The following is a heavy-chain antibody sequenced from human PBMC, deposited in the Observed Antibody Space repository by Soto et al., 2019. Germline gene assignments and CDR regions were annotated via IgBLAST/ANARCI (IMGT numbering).Heavy chain of an antibody. J-gene: IGHJ6*02. CDR1: GGSISSSNW. D-gene: IGHD3-22*01. CDR2: IYHSGST. CDR3: ARLYYDSSGYRFYYYGMDV. Sequence: QVQLQESGPGLVKPSGTLSLTCAVSGGSISSSNWWSWVRQPPGKGLEWIGEIYHSGSTNYNPSRKSRVTISVDKSKNQFSLKLSSVTAADTAVYYCARLYYDSSGYRFYYYGMDVWGQGTTVTVSS. V-gene: IGHV4-4*02.